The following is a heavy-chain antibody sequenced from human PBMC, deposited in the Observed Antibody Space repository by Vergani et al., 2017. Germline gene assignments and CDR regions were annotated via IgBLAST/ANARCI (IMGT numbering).Heavy chain of an antibody. CDR3: AGDSSSWQRADY. Sequence: QVRLQESGPGLVKPSETLSLICTVSGVSITTYYWSWVRQPPGQGLEWLGYIYYSGSTTYNPSLQSRLTISVDTSKNQFSLRLSSVTAADTALYYCAGDSSSWQRADYWGQGTLVTVSS. V-gene: IGHV4-59*01. J-gene: IGHJ4*02. D-gene: IGHD6-13*01. CDR2: IYYSGST. CDR1: GVSITTYY.